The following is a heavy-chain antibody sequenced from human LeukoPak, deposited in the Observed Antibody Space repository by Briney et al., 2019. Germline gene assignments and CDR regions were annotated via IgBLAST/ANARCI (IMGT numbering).Heavy chain of an antibody. J-gene: IGHJ4*02. CDR1: GGSISSFY. CDR2: IYSGGST. CDR3: ARDPGNYFDY. D-gene: IGHD3-10*01. V-gene: IGHV4-59*01. Sequence: PSETLSLTCTVSGGSISSFYWSWIRQPPGKGLEYIGYIYSGGSTNYNPSLKSRVTISLDTSKNQFSLKLNSVTATDTAVYFCARDPGNYFDYWGQGTLVTVSS.